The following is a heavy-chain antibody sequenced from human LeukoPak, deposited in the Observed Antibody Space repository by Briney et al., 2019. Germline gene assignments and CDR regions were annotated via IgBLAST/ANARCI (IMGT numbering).Heavy chain of an antibody. V-gene: IGHV3-7*01. CDR3: ASSHDSSGNG. D-gene: IGHD3-22*01. Sequence: GGSLRLSCAASVFTFSNYWMSWLRQAPGKGLEWVGNINQDGRAKYYVDSVKGRFTISRDNAKNSVYLQMNSLRDEDTAVYYCASSHDSSGNGWGQGTLVTVSS. CDR1: VFTFSNYW. J-gene: IGHJ4*02. CDR2: INQDGRAK.